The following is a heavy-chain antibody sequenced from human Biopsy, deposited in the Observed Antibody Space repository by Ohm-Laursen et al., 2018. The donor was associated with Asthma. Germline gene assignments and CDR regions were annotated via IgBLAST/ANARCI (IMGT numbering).Heavy chain of an antibody. J-gene: IGHJ6*02. Sequence: GASVKACKTSGYTFNSAVITWVRQAPGQGLEWMGWISVYNGNTKVAQKLQDRVTMITDTSTSTAYMELRSLRSDDTAVYFCARAVDYSHYYGIDVWGQGTTVTVS. CDR2: ISVYNGNT. CDR1: GYTFNSAV. CDR3: ARAVDYSHYYGIDV. D-gene: IGHD3-10*01. V-gene: IGHV1-18*01.